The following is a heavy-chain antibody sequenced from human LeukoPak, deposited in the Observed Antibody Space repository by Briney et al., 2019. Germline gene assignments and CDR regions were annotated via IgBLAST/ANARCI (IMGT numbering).Heavy chain of an antibody. Sequence: GGSLRISCAASGFTLSTYWRRWVRQAPGKGLVWVARINSDGSSTNYADSVKGRFTISRDNAKNTLYLQMNSLRAEDTAVYYCARGEWLVSHWYFDLWGRGTLVTVSS. CDR2: INSDGSST. V-gene: IGHV3-74*01. CDR3: ARGEWLVSHWYFDL. J-gene: IGHJ2*01. CDR1: GFTLSTYW. D-gene: IGHD6-19*01.